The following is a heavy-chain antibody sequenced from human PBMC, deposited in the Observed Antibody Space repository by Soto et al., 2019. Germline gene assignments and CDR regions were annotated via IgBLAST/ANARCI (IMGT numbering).Heavy chain of an antibody. CDR2: IYYSGST. CDR3: ARLGGVAARTFDY. J-gene: IGHJ4*02. V-gene: IGHV4-59*12. Sequence: PSETLSLTCTVSGCSINDFYWSWIRQPPGKGLEWIGYIYYSGSTDYNPSLKSRVTISVDPSKTQFSLNLRSVNTADTAVYYCARLGGVAARTFDYWGQGTLVTVSS. D-gene: IGHD6-6*01. CDR1: GCSINDFY.